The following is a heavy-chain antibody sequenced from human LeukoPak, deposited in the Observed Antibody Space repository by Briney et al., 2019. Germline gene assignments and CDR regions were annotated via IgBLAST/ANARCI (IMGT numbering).Heavy chain of an antibody. CDR3: AKDPRGKSIGATSMGY. CDR2: IRYDGSNK. CDR1: GFTFSSYG. V-gene: IGHV3-30*02. D-gene: IGHD5-12*01. Sequence: PGGSLRLSCAASGFTFSSYGMHWVRQAPGKGLEWVAFIRYDGSNKYYADSVKGRFTISRDNSKNTLYLQMNSLRAEDTAVYYCAKDPRGKSIGATSMGYWGQGTLVTVSS. J-gene: IGHJ4*02.